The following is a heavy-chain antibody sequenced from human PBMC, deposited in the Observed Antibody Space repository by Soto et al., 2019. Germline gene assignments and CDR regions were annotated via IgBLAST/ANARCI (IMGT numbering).Heavy chain of an antibody. CDR2: INPSGGST. Sequence: QVQLVQSGAEVKKPGASVKVSCKASGYTFTSYYMHWVRQAPGQGLEWMGIINPSGGSTSYAQKFQGRVTMTRDTSTSTVYMELSSLRSEDTVVYYCARSGGAVQGLSYWGQGTLVTVSS. CDR1: GYTFTSYY. CDR3: ARSGGAVQGLSY. J-gene: IGHJ4*02. D-gene: IGHD1-26*01. V-gene: IGHV1-46*01.